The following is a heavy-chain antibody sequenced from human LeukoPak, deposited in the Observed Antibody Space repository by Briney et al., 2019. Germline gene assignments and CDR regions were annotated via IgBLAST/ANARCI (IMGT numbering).Heavy chain of an antibody. Sequence: GRSLRLSCAASGFTFSSYGMHWVRQAPGKGLEWVAVIWYDGSNKYYADSVKGRFTISRDNSKNTLYLQMNSLRAEDTAVYYCARVRSSSATLYFDYWGQGTLVTVSS. V-gene: IGHV3-33*01. CDR1: GFTFSSYG. CDR3: ARVRSSSATLYFDY. D-gene: IGHD6-6*01. CDR2: IWYDGSNK. J-gene: IGHJ4*02.